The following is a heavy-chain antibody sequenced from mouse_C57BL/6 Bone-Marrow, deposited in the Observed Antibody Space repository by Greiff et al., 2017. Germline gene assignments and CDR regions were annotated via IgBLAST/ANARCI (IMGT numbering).Heavy chain of an antibody. V-gene: IGHV1-72*01. D-gene: IGHD2-4*01. CDR1: GYTFTSYW. CDR2: LDPNSGGT. CDR3: ARDYYYDYDTWFAY. Sequence: QVQLQQPGAELVKPGASVTLSCKASGYTFTSYWMHWVKQRPGRGLEWIGRLDPNSGGTTYNEQFKSKATLTVDKPSSTAYMQLSSLTSEDSAVYYCARDYYYDYDTWFAYWGQGTLVTVSA. J-gene: IGHJ3*01.